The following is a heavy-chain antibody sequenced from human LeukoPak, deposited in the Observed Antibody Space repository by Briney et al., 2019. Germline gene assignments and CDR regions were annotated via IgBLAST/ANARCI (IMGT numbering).Heavy chain of an antibody. J-gene: IGHJ4*02. CDR2: ISSSSSYI. Sequence: GGSLRLSCAASGFTFSSYSMNWVRQAPGKGLEWVSSISSSSSYIYHADSMKGRFTISRGNAKNSLYLQMSSLRGEDTAVYYCARGGYSYGFGFDYWGQGTLVTVSS. CDR1: GFTFSSYS. CDR3: ARGGYSYGFGFDY. V-gene: IGHV3-21*01. D-gene: IGHD5-18*01.